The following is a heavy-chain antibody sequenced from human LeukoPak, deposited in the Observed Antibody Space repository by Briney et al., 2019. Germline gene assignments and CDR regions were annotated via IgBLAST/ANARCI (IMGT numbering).Heavy chain of an antibody. CDR1: GGSFTDYF. D-gene: IGHD3-22*01. J-gene: IGHJ6*02. V-gene: IGHV4-34*01. CDR2: INDYTGDT. Sequence: PSETLSLTCTVFGGSFTDYFWTWIRHSPGKGLEWIGEINDYTGDTNYNPSLNSRVSISLEKPKNQFSLELRSVTAADTAVYYCARGRIAKIVVVHSFSYGMDVWGQGTTVTVSS. CDR3: ARGRIAKIVVVHSFSYGMDV.